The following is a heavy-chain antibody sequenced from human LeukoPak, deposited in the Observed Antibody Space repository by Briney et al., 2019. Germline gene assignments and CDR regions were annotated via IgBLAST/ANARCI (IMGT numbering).Heavy chain of an antibody. CDR3: ARGVVLYGMDV. V-gene: IGHV4-59*01. J-gene: IGHJ6*02. D-gene: IGHD2-15*01. CDR2: IYYSGST. Sequence: SETLSLTCTVSGVSISSYYWSWIRQPPGKGLEWIGYIYYSGSTNYNPSLKSRVTISVDTSKNQFSLKLSSVTAADTAVYYCARGVVLYGMDVWGQGTTVTVSS. CDR1: GVSISSYY.